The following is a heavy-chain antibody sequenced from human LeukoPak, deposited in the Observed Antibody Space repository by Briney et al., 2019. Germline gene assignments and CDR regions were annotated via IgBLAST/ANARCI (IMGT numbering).Heavy chain of an antibody. Sequence: QPGRSLRLSCAASGFTFTSYAMHWVRQALGKGLEWLSVISYDSSNKYYADSVRGRFTISRDNSKNTLYLQMNSLRAEDTAVYTCARAYCTTTACHAFDIWGQGTVVAVSS. CDR3: ARAYCTTTACHAFDI. D-gene: IGHD2-8*01. CDR1: GFTFTSYA. CDR2: ISYDSSNK. V-gene: IGHV3-30*04. J-gene: IGHJ3*02.